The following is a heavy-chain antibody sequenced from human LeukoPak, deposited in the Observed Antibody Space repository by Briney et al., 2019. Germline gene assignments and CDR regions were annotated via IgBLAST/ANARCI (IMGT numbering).Heavy chain of an antibody. D-gene: IGHD3-3*01. Sequence: PGGSLRLSCAASGFTFSSYEMNWVRQPPGKGLEGVSAISGSGDNAYYADPVKGRFTISRDNSKNTLYLQMNSLRAEDTAVYYCAAGYFGVDRNYYGMDVWGQGTTVTVSS. V-gene: IGHV3-23*01. CDR1: GFTFSSYE. CDR2: ISGSGDNA. J-gene: IGHJ6*02. CDR3: AAGYFGVDRNYYGMDV.